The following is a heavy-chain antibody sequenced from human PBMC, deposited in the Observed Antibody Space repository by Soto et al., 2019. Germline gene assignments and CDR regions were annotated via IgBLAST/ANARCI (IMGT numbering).Heavy chain of an antibody. CDR2: IYYSGST. Sequence: SETLSLTCTVSGGSISSSSYYWGWIRQPPGKGLEWIGSIYYSGSTYYNPSLKSRVTISVDTSKNQFSLKLSSVTAADTAVYYCARPRGPGYGVAFDIWGQGTMVTVSS. D-gene: IGHD5-12*01. CDR1: GGSISSSSYY. V-gene: IGHV4-39*01. CDR3: ARPRGPGYGVAFDI. J-gene: IGHJ3*02.